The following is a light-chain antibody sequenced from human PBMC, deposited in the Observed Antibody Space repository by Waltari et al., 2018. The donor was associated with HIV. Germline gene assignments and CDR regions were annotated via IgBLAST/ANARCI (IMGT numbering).Light chain of an antibody. CDR3: QQSYNTPIT. J-gene: IGKJ4*01. CDR1: QSISSY. V-gene: IGKV1-39*01. Sequence: DIQMTQSPSSLSASVGDRVTITCRASQSISSYLNWYQYKPGKAPKLLIYAASSLQSGVPSRFSGRGSGTDFTLTISSLQPEDFATYYCQQSYNTPITFGAGTKVEIK. CDR2: AAS.